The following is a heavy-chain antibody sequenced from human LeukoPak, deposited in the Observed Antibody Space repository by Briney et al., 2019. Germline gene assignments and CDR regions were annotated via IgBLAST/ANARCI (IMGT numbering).Heavy chain of an antibody. D-gene: IGHD3-9*01. Sequence: GRSLRLSCAASGFTFDDYAMYWVRQAPGKGLEWVSGISWNSGSIGYADSVKGRFTISRDNAKNSLYLQMNSLRSEDTAVYYCARVLRYFDWLLDWGQGTLVTVSS. CDR3: ARVLRYFDWLLD. CDR2: ISWNSGSI. J-gene: IGHJ4*02. CDR1: GFTFDDYA. V-gene: IGHV3-9*01.